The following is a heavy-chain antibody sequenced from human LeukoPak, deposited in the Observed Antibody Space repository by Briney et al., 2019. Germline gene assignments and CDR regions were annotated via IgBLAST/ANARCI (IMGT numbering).Heavy chain of an antibody. Sequence: GGSLRLSCAASGFTVSLYYMTWVRQAPGKGPEWVAHIKENGNEQYYADSVKGRFTICRDNVKQSLCLQMNNLRVEDTAVYYCARGPGDYDASDIWGQGTVVTVSS. CDR2: IKENGNEQ. CDR1: GFTVSLYY. CDR3: ARGPGDYDASDI. V-gene: IGHV3-7*01. D-gene: IGHD4-11*01. J-gene: IGHJ3*02.